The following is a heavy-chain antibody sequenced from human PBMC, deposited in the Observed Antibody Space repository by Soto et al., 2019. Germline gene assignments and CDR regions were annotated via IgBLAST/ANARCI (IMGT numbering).Heavy chain of an antibody. Sequence: EVQLVESGGGLVQPGVSLRLSCAASGFTFSSYWMHWVRQAPGKGLVWVSRINSDGSSTTYADSVKGRFTISRDNAKNTLYLQMNSLRAENTAVYYCARRSCSGGDCYHVDYWGQGTLVTVSS. D-gene: IGHD2-15*01. CDR1: GFTFSSYW. J-gene: IGHJ4*02. V-gene: IGHV3-74*01. CDR2: INSDGSST. CDR3: ARRSCSGGDCYHVDY.